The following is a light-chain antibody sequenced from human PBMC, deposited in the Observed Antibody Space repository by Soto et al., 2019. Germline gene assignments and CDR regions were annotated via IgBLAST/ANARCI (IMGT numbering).Light chain of an antibody. J-gene: IGLJ2*01. CDR3: SSYTSSSLV. V-gene: IGLV2-14*01. CDR2: EVS. CDR1: SSDVGGYNY. Sequence: QSALTQPASVSGSPGQSITISCTGTSSDVGGYNYVSWYQQHPGKGPKLMIFEVSNRPSGVSNRFSGSKSGNTASLTISGLQAEDEADYYCSSYTSSSLVFGGGTQLTVL.